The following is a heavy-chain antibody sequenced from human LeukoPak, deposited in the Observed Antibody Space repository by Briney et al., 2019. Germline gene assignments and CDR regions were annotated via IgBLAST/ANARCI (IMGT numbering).Heavy chain of an antibody. Sequence: ASVKVSCKASGYTFTSYDINWVRQATGQGLEWMGWMNPNSGNTSYAQKFQGRVTMTRNTSISTAYMELSSLRSEDTAVYYCARRRLSGSYYYYGMDVWAQGTTVTVSS. D-gene: IGHD1-26*01. V-gene: IGHV1-8*01. J-gene: IGHJ6*02. CDR3: ARRRLSGSYYYYGMDV. CDR2: MNPNSGNT. CDR1: GYTFTSYD.